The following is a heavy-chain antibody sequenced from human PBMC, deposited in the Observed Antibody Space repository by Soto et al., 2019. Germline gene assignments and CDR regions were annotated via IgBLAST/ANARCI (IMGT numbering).Heavy chain of an antibody. J-gene: IGHJ6*02. CDR1: RGTFSSYS. CDR2: IIPIFGTA. V-gene: IGHV1-69*06. CDR3: AREEGTGYYYYCLDV. Sequence: SVKVSCKASRGTFSSYSISAVRQAPGRGLEWRGGIIPIFGTANYAQQFQGRVTITADKSTNTAYMELSSLRSEDTAVYYCAREEGTGYYYYCLDVWGQGTTVTVSS.